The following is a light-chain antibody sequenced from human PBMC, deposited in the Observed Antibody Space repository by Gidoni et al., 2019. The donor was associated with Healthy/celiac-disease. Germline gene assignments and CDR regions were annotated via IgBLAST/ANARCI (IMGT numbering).Light chain of an antibody. Sequence: QSVLTQPPSVSAAPGQKVTISCSGSSSNIGNNYVSWYQQLPGTAPKLLISDNNKPPSGIPDRFSGSQSGTSATLGITVLQTGDEADYYCGTWDSSLSAGQVVFGGGTKLTVL. V-gene: IGLV1-51*01. CDR1: SSNIGNNY. J-gene: IGLJ2*01. CDR3: GTWDSSLSAGQVV. CDR2: DNN.